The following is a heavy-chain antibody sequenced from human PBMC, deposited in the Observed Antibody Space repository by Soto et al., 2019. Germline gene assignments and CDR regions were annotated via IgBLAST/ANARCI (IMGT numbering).Heavy chain of an antibody. J-gene: IGHJ2*01. CDR2: INPSRGST. D-gene: IGHD4-17*01. CDR3: ACVRYGDGAYWYFDL. V-gene: IGHV1-46*03. Sequence: QVQLVQSGAEVKKPGASVKVSCKASGYTFTSYYMHWVRQAPGQGLEWMGIINPSRGSTSYAQKFQGRVTMTRDTSTSTVYMELSSLRSEDTAVYYCACVRYGDGAYWYFDLWGRGTLVTVSS. CDR1: GYTFTSYY.